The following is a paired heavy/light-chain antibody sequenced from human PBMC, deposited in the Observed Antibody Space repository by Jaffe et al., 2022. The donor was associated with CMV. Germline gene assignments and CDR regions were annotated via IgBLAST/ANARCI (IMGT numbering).Heavy chain of an antibody. Sequence: QLQLQESGPGLVKPSETLSLTCTVSGGSISSNSYYWGWIRQSPGKGLAWIATIYYSGTTYYNPSLKSRVTISVDTSENQFSLNLSSVTAADTAVYYCARHPRATNTGWDAFDIWGQGTTVTVSS. CDR2: IYYSGTT. J-gene: IGHJ3*02. CDR3: ARHPRATNTGWDAFDI. D-gene: IGHD2-8*01. CDR1: GGSISSNSYY. V-gene: IGHV4-39*01.
Light chain of an antibody. CDR3: QLYGSSQYT. J-gene: IGKJ2*01. V-gene: IGKV3-20*01. CDR2: GAS. CDR1: QSVSSTY. Sequence: EIVLTQSPGTLSLSPGERATLSCRASQSVSSTYFAWYQQKPGQAPRLLIYGASRRATGIPDRFSGSGSGTDFTLTISRLEPEDFAVYYCQLYGSSQYTFGQGTKLEIK.